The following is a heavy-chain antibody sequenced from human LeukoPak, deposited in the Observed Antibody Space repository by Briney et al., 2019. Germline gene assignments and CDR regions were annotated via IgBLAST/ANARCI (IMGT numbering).Heavy chain of an antibody. J-gene: IGHJ6*02. D-gene: IGHD3-10*01. CDR3: ARGSGGYFYGMDV. Sequence: PGRSLRLSCAASGFTFSSYGMHWVRQAPGKGLEWVAVIWYDGSNKYYADSVRGRFTISRDNSKNTLYLQMNSLRAEDTAVYYCARGSGGYFYGMDVWGQGTTVTVSS. CDR2: IWYDGSNK. V-gene: IGHV3-33*01. CDR1: GFTFSSYG.